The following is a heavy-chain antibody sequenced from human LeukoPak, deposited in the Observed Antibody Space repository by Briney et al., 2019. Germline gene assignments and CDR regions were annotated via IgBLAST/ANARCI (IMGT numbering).Heavy chain of an antibody. V-gene: IGHV4-39*01. CDR1: GGSFSGYY. CDR2: IYYSGST. Sequence: SETLSLTCAVYGGSFSGYYWGWIRQPPGKGLEWIGSIYYSGSTYYNPSLKSRVTISVDTSKNQFSLKLSSVTAADTAVYYCARLGYSSSWAPHFDYWGQGTLVTVSS. CDR3: ARLGYSSSWAPHFDY. J-gene: IGHJ4*02. D-gene: IGHD6-13*01.